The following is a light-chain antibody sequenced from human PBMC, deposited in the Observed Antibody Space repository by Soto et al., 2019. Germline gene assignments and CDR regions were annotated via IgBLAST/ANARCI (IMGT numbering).Light chain of an antibody. CDR1: QTVGRNY. CDR2: HAS. V-gene: IGKV3-20*01. J-gene: IGKJ4*01. CDR3: QQYASSPLT. Sequence: EIVLTQSPGTLSLSPGERATLSCRASQTVGRNYLAWYQQKPSQAPRLLIYHASNSATGIPDRFSGSGSGTDFTLTISRLEPEDFAVYYCQQYASSPLTFGGGAKVEI.